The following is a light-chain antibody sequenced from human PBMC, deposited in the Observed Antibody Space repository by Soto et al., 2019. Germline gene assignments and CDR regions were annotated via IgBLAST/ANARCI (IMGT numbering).Light chain of an antibody. CDR2: VESGGSY. CDR3: QQYSTFWT. CDR1: SGHIAYN. V-gene: IGLV4-60*03. J-gene: IGLJ3*02. Sequence: QPVLTQSSSASASLGSSVELTCTLTSGHIAYNIAWHQQQPEKAPRFLMKVESGGSYNKGSGVPDRSSGSSSGADRYLTISSLQPDDIATYYCQQYSTFWTFGQGTK.